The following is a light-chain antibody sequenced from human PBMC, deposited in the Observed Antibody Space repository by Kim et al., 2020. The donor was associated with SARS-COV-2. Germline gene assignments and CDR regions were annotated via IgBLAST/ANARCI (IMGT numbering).Light chain of an antibody. V-gene: IGKV3-20*01. Sequence: EIVLTQSPGTLSLSPGERATLSCRASQSISSGYLAWYQQKPGQAPRLLISGASSRATGIPERFSGSGSGTDFTLTISRLDPEDFAVYYCHQYGSSPWTFGQGTKVDIK. CDR1: QSISSGY. J-gene: IGKJ1*01. CDR3: HQYGSSPWT. CDR2: GAS.